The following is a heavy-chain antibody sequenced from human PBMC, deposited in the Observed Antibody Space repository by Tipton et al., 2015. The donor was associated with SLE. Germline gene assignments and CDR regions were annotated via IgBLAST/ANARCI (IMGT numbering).Heavy chain of an antibody. CDR3: ATPYSSSSGKFDY. CDR1: GGSITSSGNY. CDR2: MYYTGTT. V-gene: IGHV4-39*07. Sequence: GLVKPSETLSLTCTVSGGSITSSGNYWGWVRQPPGKGLEWIGTMYYTGTTYYNPSLKSRVTISVDTSKNQFSLKLSSVTAADTAVYYCATPYSSSSGKFDYWGQGALVTVSS. D-gene: IGHD6-6*01. J-gene: IGHJ4*02.